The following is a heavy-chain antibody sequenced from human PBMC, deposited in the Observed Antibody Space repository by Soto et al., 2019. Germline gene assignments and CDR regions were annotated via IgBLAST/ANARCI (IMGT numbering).Heavy chain of an antibody. CDR1: GYTFTSYD. V-gene: IGHV1-8*01. D-gene: IGHD6-19*01. J-gene: IGHJ1*01. CDR2: MNPNSGNT. CDR3: ATARVSGCYSSQH. Sequence: QVQLVQSGAEVKKPGASVKVSCKASGYTFTSYDINWVRQATGQGLEWMGWMNPNSGNTGYAQKFQGRVTMTSNTXISTAYMELSNLRSEDTAVYYCATARVSGCYSSQHWRQGPLVTVSS.